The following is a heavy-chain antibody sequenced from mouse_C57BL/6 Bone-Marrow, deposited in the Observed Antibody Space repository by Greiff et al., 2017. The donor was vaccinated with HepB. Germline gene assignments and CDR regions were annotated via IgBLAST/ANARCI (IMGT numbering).Heavy chain of an antibody. V-gene: IGHV1-81*01. CDR2: IYPRSGNT. CDR1: GYTFTSYG. CDR3: AMRDLWYLRRWFAY. J-gene: IGHJ3*01. Sequence: LQESGAELARPGASVKLSCKASGYTFTSYGISWVKQRTGQGLEWIGEIYPRSGNTYYNEKFKGKATLTADKSSSTAYMELRSLTSEDSAVYFCAMRDLWYLRRWFAYWGQGTLVTVSA. D-gene: IGHD2-1*01.